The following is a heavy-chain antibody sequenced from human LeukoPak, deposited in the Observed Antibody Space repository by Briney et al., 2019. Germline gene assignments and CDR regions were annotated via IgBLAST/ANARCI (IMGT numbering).Heavy chain of an antibody. CDR3: AKADSGTGAFDY. V-gene: IGHV3-23*01. CDR1: GFTFSSYA. CDR2: ISSGGGTT. J-gene: IGHJ4*02. Sequence: GGSLRLSGAASGFTFSSYAMDWVRKAPGRGLEWVSAISSGGGTTYYADSVKGRFTVSRDNSKNTLYLQMNSLRAEDTAVYYCAKADSGTGAFDYWGQGTLVTVSS. D-gene: IGHD2-21*01.